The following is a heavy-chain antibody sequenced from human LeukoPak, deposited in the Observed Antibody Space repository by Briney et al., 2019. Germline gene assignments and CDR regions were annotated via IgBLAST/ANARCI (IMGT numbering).Heavy chain of an antibody. J-gene: IGHJ5*02. V-gene: IGHV4-61*02. CDR1: GDPIISDVYY. D-gene: IGHD1-1*01. CDR3: ARWNREIRWYDP. Sequence: SQTLSLTCTISGDPIISDVYYWSWIRQPAGKGLEWIGRIGTSGGTNYNPSLKSRLTISLDTSKNEFSLTVSSVTAADTAVYYCARWNREIRWYDPWGQGTLVTVSS. CDR2: IGTSGGT.